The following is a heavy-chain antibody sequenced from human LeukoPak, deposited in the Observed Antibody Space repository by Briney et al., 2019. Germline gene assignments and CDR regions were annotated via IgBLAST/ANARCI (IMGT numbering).Heavy chain of an antibody. CDR1: SGSISSYY. Sequence: PSETLSLTCTVSSGSISSYYWSWIRQPPGKGLEWIGYIYYSGSTNYNPSLKSRVTISVDTSKNQFSLKLSSVTAADTAVYYCANAVVGATTGGFDYWGQGTLVTVSS. CDR3: ANAVVGATTGGFDY. D-gene: IGHD1-26*01. V-gene: IGHV4-59*12. J-gene: IGHJ4*02. CDR2: IYYSGST.